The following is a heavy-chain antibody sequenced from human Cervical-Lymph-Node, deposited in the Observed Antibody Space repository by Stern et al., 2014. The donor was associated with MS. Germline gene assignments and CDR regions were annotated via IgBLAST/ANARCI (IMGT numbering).Heavy chain of an antibody. J-gene: IGHJ4*02. CDR3: ARERGRAGPAMADY. D-gene: IGHD5-18*01. Sequence: QIQLVQSGAEVKKPGASVKVSCKTSGYTFAGNYIHWVRQAPGQGIEWMGRINPNSGGTNYAQKFQGRVTMTRDTSITTASMELSRLRFDDTAIYYCARERGRAGPAMADYWGQGTLVTVSS. CDR1: GYTFAGNY. V-gene: IGHV1-2*06. CDR2: INPNSGGT.